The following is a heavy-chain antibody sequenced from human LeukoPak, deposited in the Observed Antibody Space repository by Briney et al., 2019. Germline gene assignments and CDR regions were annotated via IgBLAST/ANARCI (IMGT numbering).Heavy chain of an antibody. J-gene: IGHJ5*02. CDR2: IYPGDSDT. CDR3: ARHAARDIVVVPAALTNWFGP. D-gene: IGHD2-2*01. Sequence: HGESLKISCKGSGYSFTSYWIGWVRQMPGKGPEWMGIIYPGDSDTRYSPSFQGQVTISADKSISTAYLQWSSLKASDTAMYYCARHAARDIVVVPAALTNWFGPWGQGTLVTVSS. CDR1: GYSFTSYW. V-gene: IGHV5-51*01.